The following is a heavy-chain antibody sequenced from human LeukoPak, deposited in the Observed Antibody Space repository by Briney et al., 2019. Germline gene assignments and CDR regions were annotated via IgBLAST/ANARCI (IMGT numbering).Heavy chain of an antibody. Sequence: PGGSLRLSCAASGFTFSSYAMSWVRQAPGRGLEWVSAISGSGGSTYYADSVKGRFTISRDNSKNTLYLQMNSLRAEDTAVYYCAKVRRSSGWYRGAFDIWGQGTTVTVSS. CDR3: AKVRRSSGWYRGAFDI. CDR2: ISGSGGST. CDR1: GFTFSSYA. J-gene: IGHJ3*02. V-gene: IGHV3-23*01. D-gene: IGHD6-19*01.